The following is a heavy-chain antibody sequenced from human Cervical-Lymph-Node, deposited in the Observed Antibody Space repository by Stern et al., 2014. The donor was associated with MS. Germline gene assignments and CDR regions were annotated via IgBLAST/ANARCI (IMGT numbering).Heavy chain of an antibody. Sequence: VQLLESGAEVKKPGASVKVSCKASGYTFTSYYMHWVRQAPGQGLEWMGIINPSGGSTSYAQKFQGRVTMTRDTSTSTVYMELSSLRSEDMAVYYCARSLPIGRDAFDIWGQGTMVTVSS. CDR2: INPSGGST. CDR3: ARSLPIGRDAFDI. CDR1: GYTFTSYY. J-gene: IGHJ3*02. D-gene: IGHD2-21*01. V-gene: IGHV1-46*01.